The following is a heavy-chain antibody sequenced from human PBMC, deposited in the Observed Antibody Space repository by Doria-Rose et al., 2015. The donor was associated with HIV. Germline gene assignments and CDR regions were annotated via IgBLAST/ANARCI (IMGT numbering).Heavy chain of an antibody. Sequence: VQLVQSGGGLVRPGGSLRLSCATSGFTFSSHRINWVRQAPGKGLEWVSSISSTSAYINYADSVRGRFTISRDNARNLLYLQMDSLRAEDTAIYYCATGVTPDYWGQGTLVTVSS. V-gene: IGHV3-21*01. CDR2: ISSTSAYI. J-gene: IGHJ4*02. CDR1: GFTFSSHR. D-gene: IGHD3-10*01. CDR3: ATGVTPDY.